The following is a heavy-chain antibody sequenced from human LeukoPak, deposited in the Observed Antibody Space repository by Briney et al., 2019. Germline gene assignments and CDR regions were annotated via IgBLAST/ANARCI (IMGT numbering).Heavy chain of an antibody. V-gene: IGHV1-18*04. CDR3: ARDRRYSYGSPLFDY. D-gene: IGHD5-18*01. Sequence: ASVKVSCKASGYTFTSYGISWVRQAPGQGLEWMGWISAYNGNTNYAQKLQGRVTMTTDTSTSTAYMELRSLRSDDTAVYYCARDRRYSYGSPLFDYWGQGTLVTVSS. CDR1: GYTFTSYG. J-gene: IGHJ4*02. CDR2: ISAYNGNT.